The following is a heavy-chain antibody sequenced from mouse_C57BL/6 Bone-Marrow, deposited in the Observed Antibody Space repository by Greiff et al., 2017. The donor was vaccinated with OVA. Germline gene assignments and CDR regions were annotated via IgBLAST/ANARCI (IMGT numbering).Heavy chain of an antibody. CDR2: ISDGGSYT. Sequence: EVQLVESGGGLVKPGGSLKLSCAASGFTFSSYAMSWVRQTPEKRLEWVATISDGGSYTYYTDNVKGRFTISRDNAKNNRYLQMSHLKSEDTAMYYCSRDRAIATVVATDFDYWGQGTTLTVSS. CDR1: GFTFSSYA. CDR3: SRDRAIATVVATDFDY. J-gene: IGHJ2*01. D-gene: IGHD1-1*01. V-gene: IGHV5-4*01.